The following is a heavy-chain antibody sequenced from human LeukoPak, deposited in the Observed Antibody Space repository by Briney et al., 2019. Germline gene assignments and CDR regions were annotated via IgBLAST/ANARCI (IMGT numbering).Heavy chain of an antibody. CDR3: ARDLQIAARQGSYFDY. V-gene: IGHV3-30*02. CDR2: IRYDGNNK. D-gene: IGHD6-6*01. Sequence: GGSLRLSCAASGFSFSSYGMHWVRQAPGKGLEWVAFIRYDGNNKFYANSVKGRFTISRDNSKNTLYLQMNSLRAEDTAVYYCARDLQIAARQGSYFDYWGQGTLVTVSP. J-gene: IGHJ4*02. CDR1: GFSFSSYG.